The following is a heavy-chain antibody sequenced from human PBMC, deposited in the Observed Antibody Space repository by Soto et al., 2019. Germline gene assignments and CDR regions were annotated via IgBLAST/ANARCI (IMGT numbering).Heavy chain of an antibody. V-gene: IGHV3-23*01. D-gene: IGHD1-7*01. CDR2: ISGSGGST. CDR1: GFTFSSYA. CDR3: SEDYLGYSNWNYEIPPRDWFDP. J-gene: IGHJ5*02. Sequence: EVQLLESGGGLVKPGGSLRLSCAASGFTFSSYAMSWVRQAPGKGLVWVSAISGSGGSTYYSDSVKGRFTISRDNFKKTLQLQINSLRADDTAVYYWSEDYLGYSNWNYEIPPRDWFDPWGQGTLVTVSS.